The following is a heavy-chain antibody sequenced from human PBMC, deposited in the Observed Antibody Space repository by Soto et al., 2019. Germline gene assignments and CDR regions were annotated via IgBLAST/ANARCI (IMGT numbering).Heavy chain of an antibody. CDR2: MFASGSS. J-gene: IGHJ4*02. V-gene: IGHV4-4*02. CDR3: AREGFDHRPDY. Sequence: QVQLQESGPGLVKPSETLSLTCAVSGDAISSPNWWSWYRQTPGKGLELIGEMFASGSSNYNPSLNGRVTISLDTSKNHFSLKLTSLTAADTAIYYCAREGFDHRPDYWGQGIPVTVSS. CDR1: GDAISSPNW.